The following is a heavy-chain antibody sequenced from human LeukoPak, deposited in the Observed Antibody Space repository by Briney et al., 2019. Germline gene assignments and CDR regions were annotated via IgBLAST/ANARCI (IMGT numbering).Heavy chain of an antibody. Sequence: ASVKVSCKASGYTFTNYGISWVRQAPGQGLEWMGWFGAYNGNTNYAQKLQGRVTMTTDTSTSTAYMELRSLRSDDTAVYYCARDRLYNYGYYGMDVWGQGTTVTVSS. CDR1: GYTFTNYG. D-gene: IGHD5-18*01. J-gene: IGHJ6*02. CDR3: ARDRLYNYGYYGMDV. V-gene: IGHV1-18*01. CDR2: FGAYNGNT.